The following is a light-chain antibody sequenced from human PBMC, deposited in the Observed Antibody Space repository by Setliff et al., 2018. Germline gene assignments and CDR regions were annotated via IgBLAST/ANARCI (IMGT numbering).Light chain of an antibody. J-gene: IGLJ1*01. CDR1: SSDVGGYNY. CDR3: QSYDSSLSEI. V-gene: IGLV2-8*01. CDR2: EVS. Sequence: QSALTQPPSASGSPGQSVTISCTGTSSDVGGYNYVSWYQQHPGKAPKLMIYEVSKRPSGVPDRFSGSKSGTSASLAITGLQAEDEADYYCQSYDSSLSEIFGTGTKVTVL.